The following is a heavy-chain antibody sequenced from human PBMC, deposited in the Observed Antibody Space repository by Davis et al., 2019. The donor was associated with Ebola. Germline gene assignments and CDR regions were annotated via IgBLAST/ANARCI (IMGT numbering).Heavy chain of an antibody. CDR2: INSDGTFT. CDR1: VFTFSNYW. V-gene: IGHV3-74*01. CDR3: ATDGVLVWSYVGTFDH. Sequence: GESLKISCAASVFTFSNYWMYWVRQAPGEGLMCVSRINSDGTFTTYADSVKGRFTITRDNAKNTLYLQMNSLRAEDTAVYYCATDGVLVWSYVGTFDHWGRGTLVTVSS. J-gene: IGHJ4*02. D-gene: IGHD3-3*01.